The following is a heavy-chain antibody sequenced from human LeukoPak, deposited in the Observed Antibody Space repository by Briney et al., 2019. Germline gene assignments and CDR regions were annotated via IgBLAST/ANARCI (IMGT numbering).Heavy chain of an antibody. V-gene: IGHV1-69*06. CDR3: ANQYSKVGSTPDY. CDR2: IIPIFGTA. Sequence: SVKVSCKASGGTFSSYAISWVRQAPGQGLEWMGGIIPIFGTANYAQKFQGRVTITADKSTSTAYMELSSLRSEDTAVYYCANQYSKVGSTPDYWGQGTLVTVSS. J-gene: IGHJ4*02. CDR1: GGTFSSYA. D-gene: IGHD1-26*01.